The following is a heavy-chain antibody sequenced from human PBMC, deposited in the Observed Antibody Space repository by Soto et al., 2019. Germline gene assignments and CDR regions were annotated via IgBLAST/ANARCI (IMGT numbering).Heavy chain of an antibody. V-gene: IGHV4-39*02. CDR3: ASVVVSATRQSGSDH. Sequence: QLQESGPGLVKPSETLSLTCTVSLGSVNTADYFWAWIRQPPGKGLEFIGSIHSSGGPFYSPSIKSRVSISIDKSKNLFSLRLTSVTAGDTAVYFCASVVVSATRQSGSDHWGQGTLVTVS. CDR2: IHSSGGP. CDR1: LGSVNTADYF. D-gene: IGHD2-21*01. J-gene: IGHJ4*02.